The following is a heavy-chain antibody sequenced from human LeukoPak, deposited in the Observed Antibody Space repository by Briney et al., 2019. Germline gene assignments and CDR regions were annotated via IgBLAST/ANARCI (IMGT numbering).Heavy chain of an antibody. CDR2: ISFDGSDK. D-gene: IGHD5-24*01. CDR3: ARDWKIGDGYNFRASYYFDY. Sequence: PGGSLRLSCAASGFTFRSYAMHCVRQAPGKGLEWVAVISFDGSDKYYADSVKGRFTISRDNSKNTLYLQMNSLRAEDTAVYYCARDWKIGDGYNFRASYYFDYWGQGTLVTVSS. V-gene: IGHV3-30*04. J-gene: IGHJ4*02. CDR1: GFTFRSYA.